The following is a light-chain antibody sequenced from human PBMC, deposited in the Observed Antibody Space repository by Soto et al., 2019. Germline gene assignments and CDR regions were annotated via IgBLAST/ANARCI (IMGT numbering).Light chain of an antibody. CDR1: QSVSSTY. J-gene: IGKJ1*01. CDR2: GAS. CDR3: QQYGGSRWT. V-gene: IGKV3-20*01. Sequence: EIVLKQSPGTLSLSPGERATLSCRASQSVSSTYLAWYQQKPGQAPRLLIYGASNRATGIPDRFSGSGSGTDFTLTISRLEPEDFAVYYCQQYGGSRWTFGQGTRVDI.